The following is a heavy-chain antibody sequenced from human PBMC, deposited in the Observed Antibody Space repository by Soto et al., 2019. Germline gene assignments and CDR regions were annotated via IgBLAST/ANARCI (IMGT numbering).Heavy chain of an antibody. Sequence: ASVKVSCKASGYTFNTCGFSWVRQVPGQGLEWMGWISAYNGDINYAQKFQGRVTLTTDSSTTTGYMELRGLTSDDTAVYYCAASLRYFDWSDMDVWGKGTTVTVSS. V-gene: IGHV1-18*01. CDR2: ISAYNGDI. D-gene: IGHD3-9*01. J-gene: IGHJ6*03. CDR3: AASLRYFDWSDMDV. CDR1: GYTFNTCG.